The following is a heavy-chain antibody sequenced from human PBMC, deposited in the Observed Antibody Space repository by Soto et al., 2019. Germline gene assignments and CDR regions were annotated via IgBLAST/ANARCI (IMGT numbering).Heavy chain of an antibody. V-gene: IGHV1-8*01. CDR2: MNPNTGNT. CDR1: GYTFTSSD. D-gene: IGHD3-10*01. J-gene: IGHJ3*02. CDR3: ASAVLLWFGESATAFDI. Sequence: ASVKVSCKASGYTFTSSDINWVRQTTGQGLEWMGWMNPNTGNTGYAQKFQGRVTMTRDASISTAYMELRSLRSEDTAVYYCASAVLLWFGESATAFDIWGQGTMVTVS.